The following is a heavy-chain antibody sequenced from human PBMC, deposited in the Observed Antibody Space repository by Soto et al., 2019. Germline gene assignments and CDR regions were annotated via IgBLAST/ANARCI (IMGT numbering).Heavy chain of an antibody. Sequence: QITLKESGHTLVRPPQTLTLTCTFSGFSLTSGVGVGWIHQPPGKALEWLALIYWDDDKRYSPSLKNRLTITKDTSKNQVVLTMTNVGPVDTATYFCAHIDPEIVTVGGHGGFDYWGQGTLVTVSS. V-gene: IGHV2-5*02. J-gene: IGHJ4*02. CDR1: GFSLTSGVG. CDR2: IYWDDDK. CDR3: AHIDPEIVTVGGHGGFDY. D-gene: IGHD5-12*01.